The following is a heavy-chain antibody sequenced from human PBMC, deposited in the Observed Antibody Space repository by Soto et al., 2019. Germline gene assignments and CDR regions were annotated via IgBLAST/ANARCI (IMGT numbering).Heavy chain of an antibody. V-gene: IGHV4-59*08. CDR1: DVSTTNFF. CDR2: IHSSGTT. J-gene: IGHJ4*02. CDR3: ARGSGWLTDY. Sequence: QVQLHEPGPGLVKPSETLSLTCTVSDVSTTNFFWKWFRQPPGKGLEWIGIIHSSGTTNFNPSLESRVTISLDTSMSQCSLKMNSVTAADSAVYYCARGSGWLTDYWGRGSQVTVST. D-gene: IGHD6-19*01.